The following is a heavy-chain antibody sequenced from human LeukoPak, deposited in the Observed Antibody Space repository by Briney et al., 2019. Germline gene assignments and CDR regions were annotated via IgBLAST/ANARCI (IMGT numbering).Heavy chain of an antibody. CDR3: ARQTRTPDY. Sequence: PSETLSLTCTVSGGSISSYYWTWIRQPPGKGLESIAYIQSNGDTNYNPSLKSRAAISMDTSKNQFSLILKSVTSADTAVYYCARQTRTPDYWGQGTLVTVSS. J-gene: IGHJ4*02. CDR1: GGSISSYY. CDR2: IQSNGDT. D-gene: IGHD1/OR15-1a*01. V-gene: IGHV4-59*01.